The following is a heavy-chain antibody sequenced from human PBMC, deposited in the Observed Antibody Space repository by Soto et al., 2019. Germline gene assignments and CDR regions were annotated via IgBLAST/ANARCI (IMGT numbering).Heavy chain of an antibody. CDR1: GGTFSSYA. V-gene: IGHV1-69*13. Sequence: SVKVSCKASGGTFSSYAISWVRRAPGQGLEWVGGIIPIFGTANYAQKFQGRVTITADESTSTAYMELSSLGSEDTAVYYCASGFDVSSGHYYGYFDYWGQGTLVTVSS. J-gene: IGHJ4*02. D-gene: IGHD3-22*01. CDR3: ASGFDVSSGHYYGYFDY. CDR2: IIPIFGTA.